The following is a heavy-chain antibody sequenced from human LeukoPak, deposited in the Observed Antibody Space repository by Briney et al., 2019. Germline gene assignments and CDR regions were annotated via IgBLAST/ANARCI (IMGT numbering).Heavy chain of an antibody. D-gene: IGHD6-13*01. V-gene: IGHV4-34*01. J-gene: IGHJ6*03. CDR1: GGSFSGYY. Sequence: SETLSLTCAVYGGSFSGYYWSWIRQPPGKGLEWIGEINHSGSTNYNPSLKSRVTISVDTSKNQFSLKLSSVTAADTAVYYCARDSIGSSPRGYYYYMDVWGKGTTVTVSS. CDR3: ARDSIGSSPRGYYYYMDV. CDR2: INHSGST.